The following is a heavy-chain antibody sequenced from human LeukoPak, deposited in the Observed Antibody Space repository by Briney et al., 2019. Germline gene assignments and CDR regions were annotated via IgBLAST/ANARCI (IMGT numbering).Heavy chain of an antibody. Sequence: PGRSLRLSCAASGFTFSNYAMHWARQAPGKGLEWVAFISHDRSNNCHADSVKGRFTISRDNSKNTLYLQMNSLTDEDTAVYYCVRDDRRYGDYGYFDYWGQGTLVTVSS. V-gene: IGHV3-30-3*01. CDR3: VRDDRRYGDYGYFDY. CDR1: GFTFSNYA. CDR2: ISHDRSNN. D-gene: IGHD4-17*01. J-gene: IGHJ4*02.